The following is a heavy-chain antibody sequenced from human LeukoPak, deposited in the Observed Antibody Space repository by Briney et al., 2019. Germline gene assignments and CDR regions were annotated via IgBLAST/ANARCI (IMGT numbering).Heavy chain of an antibody. Sequence: SGPTLVKPTQTLTLTCTFSGFSLSTSGVGVGWIRQPPGKALGWLALIYWNDDKRYSPSLKSRLTITKDTSKNQVVLTMTNMDPVDTATYYCAHSGTVTTPHDAFDIWGQGTMVTVSS. CDR3: AHSGTVTTPHDAFDI. V-gene: IGHV2-5*01. CDR1: GFSLSTSGVG. D-gene: IGHD4-17*01. J-gene: IGHJ3*02. CDR2: IYWNDDK.